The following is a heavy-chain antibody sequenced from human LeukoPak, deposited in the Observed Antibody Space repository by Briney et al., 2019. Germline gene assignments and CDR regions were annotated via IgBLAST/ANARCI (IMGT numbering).Heavy chain of an antibody. CDR1: GFTFSSYA. J-gene: IGHJ4*02. V-gene: IGHV3-23*01. D-gene: IGHD5-12*01. Sequence: GGSLRLSCAASGFTFSSYAMSWVRQAPGKGLEWVSGISGSGGSIYYADSVKGRFTISRDNSKNTLYLQMNNLRAEDTAVYYCAKTPGYSGYESPIDYRGQGTLVTVSS. CDR3: AKTPGYSGYESPIDY. CDR2: ISGSGGSI.